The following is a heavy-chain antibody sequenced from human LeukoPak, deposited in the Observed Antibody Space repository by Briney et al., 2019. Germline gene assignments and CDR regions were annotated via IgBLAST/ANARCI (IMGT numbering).Heavy chain of an antibody. V-gene: IGHV4-59*12. J-gene: IGHJ4*02. CDR3: ARGQKYRYGYTVTELGSGYFDY. CDR1: GGSISSYY. D-gene: IGHD5-18*01. Sequence: SETLSLTCSVSGGSISSYYWNWIRQPPGKGLEWIGSIYYSGRTRYNPSLKSPVTISVDTSKNQFSLRLSSVTAADTAVYFCARGQKYRYGYTVTELGSGYFDYWGQGTLVTVSS. CDR2: IYYSGRT.